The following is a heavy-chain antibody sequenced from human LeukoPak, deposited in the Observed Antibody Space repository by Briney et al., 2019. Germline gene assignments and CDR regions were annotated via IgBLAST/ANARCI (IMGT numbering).Heavy chain of an antibody. Sequence: GGSLRLSCAASGFTFSSYAMHWVRQAPGKGLEWVAVISYDGSNKYYADSVKGRFTISRDNAKNSLYLQMNSLRAEDTAVYYCARDPSRMVRGVTGGMDVWGQGTTVTVSS. CDR2: ISYDGSNK. CDR3: ARDPSRMVRGVTGGMDV. J-gene: IGHJ6*02. V-gene: IGHV3-30*04. D-gene: IGHD3-10*01. CDR1: GFTFSSYA.